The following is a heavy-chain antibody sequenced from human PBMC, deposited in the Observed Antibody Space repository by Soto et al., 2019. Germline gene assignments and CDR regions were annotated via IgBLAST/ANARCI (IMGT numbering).Heavy chain of an antibody. CDR3: AKVSRDRYSRRIDY. J-gene: IGHJ4*02. CDR1: GFTFDTYA. CDR2: LSGSGGST. V-gene: IGHV3-23*01. Sequence: EVQLLESGGGLVQPGGSLRLSCAASGFTFDTYAMTWVRQAPGRGLESVSDLSGSGGSTYYADSVKGRFTISRDNAENTLYLQMDSLKAEDTAVYYCAKVSRDRYSRRIDYWGRGTLVTVSS. D-gene: IGHD6-13*01.